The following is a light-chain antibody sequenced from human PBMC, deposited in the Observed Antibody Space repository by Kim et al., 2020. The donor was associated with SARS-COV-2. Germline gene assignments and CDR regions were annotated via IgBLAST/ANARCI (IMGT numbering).Light chain of an antibody. J-gene: IGLJ3*02. CDR3: CSYAGNNNLV. Sequence: GQSVTISCTGTSSDVGGYNYVSWYQQYPGKAPKLLIYGVSGRPSEVPDRFSGSKSGNTASLTVSGLQAEDEADYYCCSYAGNNNLVFGGGTQLTVL. V-gene: IGLV2-8*01. CDR1: SSDVGGYNY. CDR2: GVS.